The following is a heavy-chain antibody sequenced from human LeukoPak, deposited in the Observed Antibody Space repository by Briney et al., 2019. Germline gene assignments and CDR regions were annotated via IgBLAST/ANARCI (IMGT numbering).Heavy chain of an antibody. D-gene: IGHD3-22*01. CDR1: GVSISSSNYY. J-gene: IGHJ2*01. Sequence: SETLSLTCTVSGVSISSSNYYWGWIRQPPGKGLEWIGSISYSGSTYYTPSLKSRVTISVDTSKNQFSLKLSSVTATDTAVYYCARRGSSAYYCYFDLWGRGTLVTVSS. CDR3: ARRGSSAYYCYFDL. CDR2: ISYSGST. V-gene: IGHV4-39*01.